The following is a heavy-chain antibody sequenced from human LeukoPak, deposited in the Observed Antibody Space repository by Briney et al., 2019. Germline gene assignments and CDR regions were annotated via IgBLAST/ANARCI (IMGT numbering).Heavy chain of an antibody. D-gene: IGHD3-3*01. J-gene: IGHJ4*02. CDR2: INPNSGGT. V-gene: IGHV1-2*02. CDR1: GYTFTGYY. CDR3: ARSAAIFGVVHYYFDY. Sequence: ASVKVSCKASGYTFTGYYMHWVRQAPGQGLEWMGWINPNSGGTNYAQKFQGRVTMTRDTSISTAYMELSRLRSDDTAVYYCARSAAIFGVVHYYFDYWGQGTLVTVSS.